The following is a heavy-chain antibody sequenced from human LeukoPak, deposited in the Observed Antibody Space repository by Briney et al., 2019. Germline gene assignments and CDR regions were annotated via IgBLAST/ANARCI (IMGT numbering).Heavy chain of an antibody. Sequence: PSETLSLTCTVSGGSISSYYWSWIRQPAGEGLQWIGRIYTSGSTNYNPSLKSRVTMSVDTSKNQFSLKLSSVTAADTAVYYCARETDTAMVIYWGQGTLVTVSS. CDR2: IYTSGST. CDR3: ARETDTAMVIY. D-gene: IGHD5-18*01. J-gene: IGHJ4*02. V-gene: IGHV4-4*07. CDR1: GGSISSYY.